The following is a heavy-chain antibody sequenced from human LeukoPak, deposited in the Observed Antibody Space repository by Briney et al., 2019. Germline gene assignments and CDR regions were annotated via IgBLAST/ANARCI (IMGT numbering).Heavy chain of an antibody. CDR3: AGLEGRYSTGMYYDMYYYFDY. D-gene: IGHD2-8*02. J-gene: IGHJ4*02. CDR1: GASISSLNL. CDR2: MYLSGTA. V-gene: IGHV4-4*02. Sequence: SETLSLTCAVSGASISSLNLWSWVRQPPGKGLGWIGEMYLSGTATYNPSLRGRVTISIDKSENKFSLKLTSVTAADTAVYFCAGLEGRYSTGMYYDMYYYFDYWGQGTLVTVSS.